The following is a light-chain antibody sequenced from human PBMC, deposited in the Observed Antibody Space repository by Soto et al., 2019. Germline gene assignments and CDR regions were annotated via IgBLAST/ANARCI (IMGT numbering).Light chain of an antibody. Sequence: QSALTQPASVSGSPGQSITISCTGTSSDLGSYNYVSWYQQHPGKAPKLMIYDATNRPSGVSNRFSGSKSGNTASLTISGLQAEDEADYYCSSYTSSSTLVFGVGTTLTVL. CDR1: SSDLGSYNY. V-gene: IGLV2-14*01. J-gene: IGLJ2*01. CDR3: SSYTSSSTLV. CDR2: DAT.